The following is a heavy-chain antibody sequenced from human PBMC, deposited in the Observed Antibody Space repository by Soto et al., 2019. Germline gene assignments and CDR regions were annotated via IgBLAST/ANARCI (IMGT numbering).Heavy chain of an antibody. J-gene: IGHJ4*02. CDR3: ARDVDTAMVILFCL. Sequence: QVQLVQSGAEVKKPGASVKVSCKASGYTFTSYAMHWVRQAPGQRLECMGWINAGNGNTKYSQKFQGRVSITRDTSASTAYMELSSMRSEDTAVYYCARDVDTAMVILFCLWGQGTLVTVSS. CDR2: INAGNGNT. V-gene: IGHV1-3*01. D-gene: IGHD5-18*01. CDR1: GYTFTSYA.